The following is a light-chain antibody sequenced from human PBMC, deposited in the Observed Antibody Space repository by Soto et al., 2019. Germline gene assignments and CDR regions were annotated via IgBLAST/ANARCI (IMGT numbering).Light chain of an antibody. CDR1: QSVSSSY. Sequence: EIVLTQSSGILSLSPGERATLSCRASQSVSSSYLAWYQQKPGQAPRLLIYGASRRPTGIPDRFSGSGSGTDFTLTISRLEPEDFAVYYCQQYGSSPRTFGQGTKLEIK. J-gene: IGKJ2*01. CDR3: QQYGSSPRT. CDR2: GAS. V-gene: IGKV3-20*01.